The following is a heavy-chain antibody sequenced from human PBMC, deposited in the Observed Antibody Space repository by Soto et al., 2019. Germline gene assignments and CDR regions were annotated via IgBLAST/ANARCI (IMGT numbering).Heavy chain of an antibody. CDR2: ARDKTNSYST. V-gene: IGHV3-72*01. J-gene: IGHJ6*03. CDR1: GFIFSDHY. CDR3: GTARSPRTGTYMEA. D-gene: IGHD4-17*01. Sequence: DVQVVESGGGLIQPGGSLRLCCKCSGFIFSDHYIDWARQAPGKGLEWIGRARDKTNSYSTAYGASVKGRFFVSIDDLRNAVYLQITSLRSNDLAVYSCGTARSPRTGTYMEAWGRRTTVIVSS.